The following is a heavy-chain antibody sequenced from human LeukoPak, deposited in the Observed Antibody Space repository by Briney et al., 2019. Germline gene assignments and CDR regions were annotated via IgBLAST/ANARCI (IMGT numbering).Heavy chain of an antibody. Sequence: GGSLRLSCEASGFTFSNYIMHWVRQAPGKGLVWVSRSNSDGSYTSYADSVKGRFTISRDNAKKSLYLQMNSLRGEDTAVYYCAKGGVTRGPFDYWGQGTLLTVSS. J-gene: IGHJ4*02. D-gene: IGHD4-17*01. V-gene: IGHV3-74*01. CDR3: AKGGVTRGPFDY. CDR2: SNSDGSYT. CDR1: GFTFSNYI.